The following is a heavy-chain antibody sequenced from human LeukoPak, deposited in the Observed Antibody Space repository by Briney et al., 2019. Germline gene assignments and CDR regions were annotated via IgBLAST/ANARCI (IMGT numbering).Heavy chain of an antibody. CDR3: ARDTPLYADSPDAFDI. CDR2: IKQDGSEK. J-gene: IGHJ3*02. V-gene: IGHV3-7*01. CDR1: GFTFSSYW. Sequence: PGGSLRLSCAASGFTFSSYWMSWVRQAPGKGLEWVANIKQDGSEKYYVDSVKGRFTISRDNAKNSLYLQMNSLRDEDTAVYYCARDTPLYADSPDAFDIWGQGTMVTVSS. D-gene: IGHD2/OR15-2a*01.